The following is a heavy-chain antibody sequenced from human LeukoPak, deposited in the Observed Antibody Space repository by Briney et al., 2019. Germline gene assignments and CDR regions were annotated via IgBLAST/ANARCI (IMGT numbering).Heavy chain of an antibody. D-gene: IGHD3-10*01. CDR1: GGSISSYY. CDR2: IYYSGST. J-gene: IGHJ4*02. Sequence: SETLSLTCTVSGGSISSYYWSWIRQPPGKGLEWIGYIYYSGSTNYNPSLKSRVTISVDTSKNQFSLKLRSVTAADTAVYYCARHSGRRLYYFDYWGQGTLVTVSS. CDR3: ARHSGRRLYYFDY. V-gene: IGHV4-59*08.